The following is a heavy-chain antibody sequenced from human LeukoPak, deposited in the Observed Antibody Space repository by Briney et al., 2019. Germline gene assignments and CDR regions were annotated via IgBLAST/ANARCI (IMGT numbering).Heavy chain of an antibody. J-gene: IGHJ4*02. D-gene: IGHD3-22*01. Sequence: ASVKVSCKASGYTFTSYGISRVRPAPGQGLEWMGWISAYNGNTNYAQKLQGRVTMTTDTSTSTAYMELRSLRSDDTAVYYCARYRDSSGYNTIDYWGQGTLVTVSS. CDR2: ISAYNGNT. V-gene: IGHV1-18*01. CDR3: ARYRDSSGYNTIDY. CDR1: GYTFTSYG.